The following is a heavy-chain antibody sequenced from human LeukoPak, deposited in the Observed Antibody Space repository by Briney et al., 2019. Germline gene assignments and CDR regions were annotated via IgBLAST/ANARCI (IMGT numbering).Heavy chain of an antibody. CDR2: IYTSGST. D-gene: IGHD1-26*01. V-gene: IGHV4-4*07. J-gene: IGHJ4*02. CDR1: GGSISSYY. Sequence: SETLSLTCTVSGGSISSYYWSWIRQPAGKGVEWIGRIYTSGSTNYNASLKSRVSMSVDTSKNQFSLKLSSVTAADTAVFYCARENSGSYREFDYWGQGTLVTVSS. CDR3: ARENSGSYREFDY.